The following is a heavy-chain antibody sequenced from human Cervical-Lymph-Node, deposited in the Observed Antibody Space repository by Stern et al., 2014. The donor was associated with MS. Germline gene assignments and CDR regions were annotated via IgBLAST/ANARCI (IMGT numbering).Heavy chain of an antibody. J-gene: IGHJ4*02. CDR3: ARIYCSGDECYHSFDT. Sequence: VQLVESGAEVKKPGASVKVSCKASGYRFSTFYLHWLRQAPGQGLQWIGRIDPGSGATSSSQTFQDRLTMTRDRSITTAYLELSGLRSDDTAVYYCARIYCSGDECYHSFDTWGQGTLVTVSS. V-gene: IGHV1-2*06. CDR1: GYRFSTFY. CDR2: IDPGSGAT. D-gene: IGHD3-16*02.